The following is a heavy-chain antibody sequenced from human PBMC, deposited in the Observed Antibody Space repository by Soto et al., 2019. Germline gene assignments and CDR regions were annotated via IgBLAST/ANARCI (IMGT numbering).Heavy chain of an antibody. CDR2: INQDGSDK. D-gene: IGHD3-10*01. J-gene: IGHJ4*02. Sequence: EVQLVESGGDLVQPGGSLRLSCAASGFTFSTHWMTWVRQAPGKGLEWVANINQDGSDKNYVDSVKGRFNVSRDNSKNSLYLQMNGLRADDTAVYYCARDLTAVGRGCEYWGLGTQVTVSS. CDR1: GFTFSTHW. CDR3: ARDLTAVGRGCEY. V-gene: IGHV3-7*05.